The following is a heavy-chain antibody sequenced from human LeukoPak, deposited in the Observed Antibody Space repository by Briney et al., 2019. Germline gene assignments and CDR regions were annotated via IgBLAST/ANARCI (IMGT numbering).Heavy chain of an antibody. Sequence: GSLRLSCAASGFTFSSYWMSWVRQAPGKGLEWVANIKQDGSEKYYVDSVKGRFTISRDNAKNSLYLQMNSLRAEDTALYYCAKEVEPNYGMDVWGQGTTDTVSS. J-gene: IGHJ6*02. CDR3: AKEVEPNYGMDV. CDR2: IKQDGSEK. D-gene: IGHD1-14*01. V-gene: IGHV3-7*03. CDR1: GFTFSSYW.